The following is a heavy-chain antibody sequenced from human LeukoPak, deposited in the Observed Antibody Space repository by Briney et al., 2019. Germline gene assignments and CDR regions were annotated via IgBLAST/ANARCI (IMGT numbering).Heavy chain of an antibody. Sequence: SETLSLTCTVSGGSISSDSYYWSWIRQHPGKGLEWIGYIYYSGSTYYNPSLKSRVTISVDTSKNQFSLKLSSVTAADTAVYYCAREGYYDSSGYYYVVAYWGQGTLVTVSS. D-gene: IGHD3-22*01. CDR1: GGSISSDSYY. V-gene: IGHV4-31*03. CDR2: IYYSGST. CDR3: AREGYYDSSGYYYVVAY. J-gene: IGHJ4*02.